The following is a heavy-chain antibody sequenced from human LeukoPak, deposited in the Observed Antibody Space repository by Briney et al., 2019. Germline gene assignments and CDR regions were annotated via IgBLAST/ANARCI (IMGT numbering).Heavy chain of an antibody. V-gene: IGHV3-48*03. CDR1: GFTFSSYE. CDR3: ANGIVGANFDY. D-gene: IGHD1-26*01. Sequence: GGSLRLSCAASGFTFSSYEMNWVRQAPGKGLEWVSYISTSGTTIYYADSVRGRFTVSRDNAKNSLYLQMNSLRAEDTAVYYCANGIVGANFDYWGQGTLVTVSS. J-gene: IGHJ4*02. CDR2: ISTSGTTI.